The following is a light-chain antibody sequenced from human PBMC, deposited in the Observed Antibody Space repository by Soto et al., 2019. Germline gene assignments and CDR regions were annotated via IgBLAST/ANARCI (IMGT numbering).Light chain of an antibody. J-gene: IGKJ4*01. CDR3: QQYSSYPLT. Sequence: DIQMTQSPSSLSVSVGDRVTITCRASETINTWLAWYQQKPGKAPKILIYDASKLERGVPSRLSGSGSGAEFTLTISSLQPDYLATYYCQQYSSYPLTFGGGTKVE. CDR1: ETINTW. CDR2: DAS. V-gene: IGKV1-5*01.